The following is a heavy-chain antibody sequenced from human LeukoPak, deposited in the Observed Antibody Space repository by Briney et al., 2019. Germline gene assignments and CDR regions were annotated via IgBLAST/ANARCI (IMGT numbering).Heavy chain of an antibody. V-gene: IGHV1-69*05. Sequence: ASVKASCKASGGTFSSYAISWVRQAPGQGLEWMGGIIPIFGTANYAQKFQGRVTITTDESTSTAYMELSSLRSEDTAVYYCARSTSGYPSPSVYWGQGTLVTVSS. CDR3: ARSTSGYPSPSVY. D-gene: IGHD5-12*01. CDR2: IIPIFGTA. J-gene: IGHJ4*02. CDR1: GGTFSSYA.